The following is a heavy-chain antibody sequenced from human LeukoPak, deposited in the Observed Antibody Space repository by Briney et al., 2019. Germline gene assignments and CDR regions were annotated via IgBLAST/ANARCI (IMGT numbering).Heavy chain of an antibody. CDR1: EFAFSTYN. Sequence: GGSLRLSCAASEFAFSTYNMNWVRQAPGKGLEWVSYISTGSSTTYYADSVKGRFTISRDNAKNSLYLQMNSLRAEDTAVYYCASHGWVTGTTKADYWGQGTLVTVSS. D-gene: IGHD4-17*01. V-gene: IGHV3-48*04. CDR3: ASHGWVTGTTKADY. J-gene: IGHJ4*02. CDR2: ISTGSSTT.